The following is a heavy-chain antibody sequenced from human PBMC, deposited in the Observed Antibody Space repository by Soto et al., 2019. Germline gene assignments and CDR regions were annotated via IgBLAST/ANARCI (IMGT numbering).Heavy chain of an antibody. D-gene: IGHD5-18*01. V-gene: IGHV1-69*12. CDR1: GGTFSSYA. J-gene: IGHJ4*02. Sequence: QVQLVQSGAEVKKPGSSVKVSRKASGGTFSSYAISWVRQAPGQGLEWMGGVIPIFGTANYAQKFQGRVTITADESTSTAYMELSSLRSEDTAVYYCARVVVPSSYSYAYFDYWGQGTLVTVSS. CDR3: ARVVVPSSYSYAYFDY. CDR2: VIPIFGTA.